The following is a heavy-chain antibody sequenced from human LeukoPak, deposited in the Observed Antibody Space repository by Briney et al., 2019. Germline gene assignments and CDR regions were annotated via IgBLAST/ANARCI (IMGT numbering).Heavy chain of an antibody. V-gene: IGHV1-2*02. D-gene: IGHD6-19*01. J-gene: IGHJ4*02. CDR2: INPNSGGT. Sequence: ASVKVACKASGYTFTGCYMHRVRQAPGQGLEWMGWINPNSGGTHYAQKFQGRVTMTRDTSISTAYMELSSLRSDDTALYYCASGSSLDGSSGWPTHYYWGQGALVTVSS. CDR1: GYTFTGCY. CDR3: ASGSSLDGSSGWPTHYY.